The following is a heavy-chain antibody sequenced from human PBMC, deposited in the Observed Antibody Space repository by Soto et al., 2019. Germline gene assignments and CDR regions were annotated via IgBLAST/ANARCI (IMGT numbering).Heavy chain of an antibody. V-gene: IGHV3-23*01. D-gene: IGHD6-19*01. CDR1: GFTFSSYA. J-gene: IGHJ5*02. CDR2: ISDSGIST. CDR3: AKDTQSSGWSHKWFDT. Sequence: XGCLRLSGAAAGFTFSSYAMSWVRQAPGGGLEWVSLISDSGISTYYADSVKGRFTISRDNSKSTLYLQMDSLRVEDTAVYYCAKDTQSSGWSHKWFDTWGQGTLVTVSS.